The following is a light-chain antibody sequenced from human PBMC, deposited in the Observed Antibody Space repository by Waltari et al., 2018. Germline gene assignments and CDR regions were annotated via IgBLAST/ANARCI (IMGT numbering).Light chain of an antibody. CDR3: QQLET. CDR1: QGIGTH. CDR2: AVS. V-gene: IGKV1-9*01. J-gene: IGKJ4*01. Sequence: IQLTQSPSSLSASVGDRVTITCRASQGIGTHLAWYQQKPGKAPELLIYAVSTLQSGVPSRFSGSGSGTDFTLTISSLQPEDFATYYCQQLETFGGGTKVEIK.